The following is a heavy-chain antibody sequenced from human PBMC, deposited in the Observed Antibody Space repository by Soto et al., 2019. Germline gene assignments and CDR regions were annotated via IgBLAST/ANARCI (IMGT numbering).Heavy chain of an antibody. J-gene: IGHJ4*02. CDR2: IYYIGST. CDR1: GGSISSSSYY. CDR3: ARLPPSKYYYDSSGYLD. D-gene: IGHD3-22*01. V-gene: IGHV4-31*03. Sequence: SETRSLTCTVSGGSISSSSYYWGWIRQPPGKGLEWIGYIYYIGSTYYNPSLKSRVTISLDTSKNQFSLKLSSVTAADTAVYYCARLPPSKYYYDSSGYLDWGQGTL.